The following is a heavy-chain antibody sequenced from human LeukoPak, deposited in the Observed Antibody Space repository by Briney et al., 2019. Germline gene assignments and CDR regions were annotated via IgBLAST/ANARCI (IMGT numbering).Heavy chain of an antibody. CDR1: GGTFSSYA. D-gene: IGHD6-13*01. J-gene: IGHJ4*02. CDR2: IIPILGIA. CDR3: ARQKDSSSWSYFDY. Sequence: SVKVSCKASGGTFSSYAISWVRQAPGQGLEWMGRIIPILGIANYAQKFQGRVTITADKSTSTAYMELSSLRSEDTAVYYCARQKDSSSWSYFDYWGQGTLVTVSS. V-gene: IGHV1-69*04.